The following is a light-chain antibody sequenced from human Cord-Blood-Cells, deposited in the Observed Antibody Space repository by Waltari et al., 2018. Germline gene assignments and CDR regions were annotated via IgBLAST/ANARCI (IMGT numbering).Light chain of an antibody. J-gene: IGLJ1*01. V-gene: IGLV2-23*03. CDR2: EGS. CDR3: CSYAAGSIVV. Sequence: QSALTQSAPVSGSPGQSITISCTGTSSDVGSYNLSSWYQQHPGKAPKLMIYEGSKRPSGGSILFSGSRSGNAASLTISGLRAGDEADYYCCSYAAGSIVVFGTEPRFT. CDR1: SSDVGSYNL.